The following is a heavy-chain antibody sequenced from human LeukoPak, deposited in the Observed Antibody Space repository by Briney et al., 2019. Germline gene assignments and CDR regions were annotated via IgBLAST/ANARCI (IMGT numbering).Heavy chain of an antibody. CDR1: GYTFTSYW. Sequence: GESLKFSCKGSGYTFTSYWIAWVRQLPGRGLEWMGIIYPGDSDTRYSPSFQGQVTISADKSISTAYLQWSSLKTSDTAMYYCARVLTGGSRFSDYWGQGTLVTVSS. CDR2: IYPGDSDT. CDR3: ARVLTGGSRFSDY. J-gene: IGHJ4*02. D-gene: IGHD3-16*01. V-gene: IGHV5-51*01.